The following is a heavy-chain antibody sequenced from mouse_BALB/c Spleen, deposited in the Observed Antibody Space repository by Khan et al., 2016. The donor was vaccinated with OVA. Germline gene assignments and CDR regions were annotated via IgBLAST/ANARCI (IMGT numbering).Heavy chain of an antibody. V-gene: IGHV5-6-5*01. CDR1: GFTFSSYV. D-gene: IGHD2-14*01. CDR3: AREAYMYDEYCFDN. CDR2: ISSGGST. J-gene: IGHJ2*01. Sequence: EVELVESGGGSVKPGGSLKLSCAVSGFTFSSYVMSWVRQTPEKRLEWVASISSGGSTHYRDSVEGRFTISRDNARNILYLQISSLRSEDMAIYYCAREAYMYDEYCFDNWGQGSTLTGAS.